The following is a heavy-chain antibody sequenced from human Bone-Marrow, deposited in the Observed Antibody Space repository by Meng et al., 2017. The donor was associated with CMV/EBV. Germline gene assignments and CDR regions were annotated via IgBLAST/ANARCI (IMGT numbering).Heavy chain of an antibody. J-gene: IGHJ6*02. V-gene: IGHV3-7*01. CDR3: ARCLSDYNMLTGRVHYYGMDV. CDR2: IKEDGSEK. CDR1: GFTFSRAW. Sequence: GESLKISCVVSGFTFSRAWMSWVCQAPGKGLEWAANIKEDGSEKYYEDSVKGRFTISRDNSKNTLFLQMSSLRTEDTAVYYCARCLSDYNMLTGRVHYYGMDVWGQGNTVIFYS. D-gene: IGHD3-9*01.